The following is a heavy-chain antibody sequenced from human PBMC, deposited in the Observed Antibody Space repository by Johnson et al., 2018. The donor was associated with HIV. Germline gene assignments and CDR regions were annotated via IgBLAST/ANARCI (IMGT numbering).Heavy chain of an antibody. CDR1: GFTFSSYW. D-gene: IGHD2/OR15-2a*01. CDR3: AKVKSQNTMGDAFDI. J-gene: IGHJ3*02. V-gene: IGHV3-7*01. CDR2: IKHDGSEK. Sequence: EVQLVESGGGLVQPGGSLRLSCAASGFTFSSYWMSWVRQAPGKGLEWVANIKHDGSEKYYVDSVKGRFTISRDNDKNSLYLQMNSLRAEDTAVYYCAKVKSQNTMGDAFDIGGQGTMVTVSS.